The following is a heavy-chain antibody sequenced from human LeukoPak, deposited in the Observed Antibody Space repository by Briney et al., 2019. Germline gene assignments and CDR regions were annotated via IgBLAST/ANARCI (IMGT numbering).Heavy chain of an antibody. CDR1: GFTVSSNY. J-gene: IGHJ5*02. CDR2: IYSGGST. D-gene: IGHD3-22*01. V-gene: IGHV3-66*01. CDR3: ARDYYDSSGYP. Sequence: GGSLRLFCAASGFTVSSNYMSWVRQAPGKGLEWVSVIYSGGSTYYADSVKGRFTISRDNAKNSLYLQMNSLRAEDTAVYYCARDYYDSSGYPWGQGTLVTVSS.